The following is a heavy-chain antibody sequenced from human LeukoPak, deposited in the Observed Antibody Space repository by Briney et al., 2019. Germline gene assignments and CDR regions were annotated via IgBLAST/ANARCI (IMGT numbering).Heavy chain of an antibody. Sequence: SETLSLTCTVSGGSISSSSYYWGWIRQPPGKGLEWIGSIYYSGSTYYNPSLKSRVTISLDTSKNQFSLTLSSVTAADTAVYYCATYYGSGSYGKYNWFDPWGQGTLVTVSS. CDR2: IYYSGST. V-gene: IGHV4-39*01. D-gene: IGHD3-10*01. CDR3: ATYYGSGSYGKYNWFDP. CDR1: GGSISSSSYY. J-gene: IGHJ5*02.